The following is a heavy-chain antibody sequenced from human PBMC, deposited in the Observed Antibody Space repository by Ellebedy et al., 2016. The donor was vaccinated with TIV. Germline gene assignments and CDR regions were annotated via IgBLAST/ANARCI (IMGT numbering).Heavy chain of an antibody. CDR3: ATRRSTSWLTPLILHMDV. CDR2: ISAYNGNT. D-gene: IGHD2-2*01. CDR1: GYTFTSYG. Sequence: ASVKVSCXASGYTFTSYGISWVRQAPGQGLEWMGWISAYNGNTNYAQKFQGRVTITADESTSTAYMELSSLRSEDTAVYYCATRRSTSWLTPLILHMDVWGQGTTVTVSS. J-gene: IGHJ6*02. V-gene: IGHV1-18*01.